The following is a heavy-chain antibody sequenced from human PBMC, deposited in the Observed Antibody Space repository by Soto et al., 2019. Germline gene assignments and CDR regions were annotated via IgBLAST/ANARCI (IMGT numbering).Heavy chain of an antibody. J-gene: IGHJ6*02. CDR1: GYTFTGYY. Sequence: GASVKVSCKASGYTFTGYYMHWLRQSPGQGLEWMGWINPNSGGTNYAQKFQGRVTMTRDTSISTAYMKLSRLRSDDTAVYYCARDLIVVVPVAGYYYYGMDVWGQGTTVTVSS. D-gene: IGHD2-2*01. CDR3: ARDLIVVVPVAGYYYYGMDV. V-gene: IGHV1-2*02. CDR2: INPNSGGT.